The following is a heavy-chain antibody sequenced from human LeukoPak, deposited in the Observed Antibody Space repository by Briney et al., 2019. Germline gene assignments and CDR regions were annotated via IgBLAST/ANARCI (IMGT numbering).Heavy chain of an antibody. V-gene: IGHV1-2*02. J-gene: IGHJ4*02. Sequence: RASVKVSCKASGYTFTGYYMHWVRQAPGQGLEWMGWINPNSGDTNYVQKFQGRVTMTRDTSIRTAYLELSGLRSDDTAVYYCAKNPYEYYFDYWGQGTLVTVSS. CDR2: INPNSGDT. D-gene: IGHD5-12*01. CDR1: GYTFTGYY. CDR3: AKNPYEYYFDY.